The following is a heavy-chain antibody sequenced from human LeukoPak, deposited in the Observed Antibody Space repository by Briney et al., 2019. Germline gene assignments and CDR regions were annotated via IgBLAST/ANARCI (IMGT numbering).Heavy chain of an antibody. Sequence: SETLSLTCTVSGYSISSGYYWGWIRQPPGKGLEWIGSTYHSGSTYYNPSLKSRVTISVDTSKNQFSLKLSSVTAADTAVYYCARGESGFSSNWWGYWGQGTLVTVSS. D-gene: IGHD6-13*01. J-gene: IGHJ4*02. CDR2: TYHSGST. CDR3: ARGESGFSSNWWGY. CDR1: GYSISSGYY. V-gene: IGHV4-38-2*02.